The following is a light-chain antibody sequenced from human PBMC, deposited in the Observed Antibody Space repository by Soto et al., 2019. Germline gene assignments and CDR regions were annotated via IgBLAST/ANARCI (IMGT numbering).Light chain of an antibody. CDR1: TSDVGGYSY. CDR2: IVS. V-gene: IGLV2-14*01. Sequence: QSALTQPASVSGSPGQSITISCTGTTSDVGGYSYVSWYQQHPGKAPKLMIYIVSNRPSGVPNRFSGSKSGNTASLTISGLKAEDGANYYCSSYTSSNTLVFGGGTKLTVL. CDR3: SSYTSSNTLV. J-gene: IGLJ2*01.